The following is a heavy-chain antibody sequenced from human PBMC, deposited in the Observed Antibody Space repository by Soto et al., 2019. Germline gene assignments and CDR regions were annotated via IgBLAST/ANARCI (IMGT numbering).Heavy chain of an antibody. J-gene: IGHJ6*02. V-gene: IGHV4-34*01. CDR3: ARGRITMVRGEYYYGMDV. CDR2: INHSGST. D-gene: IGHD3-10*01. CDR1: GGSFIGYY. Sequence: SETLSLTCAVYGGSFIGYYCIFIRQPPVKWLEWIVEINHSGSTNYNPSLKSRVTISVDTSKNQFSLKLSSVTAADTAVYYCARGRITMVRGEYYYGMDVWGQGTTVTVSS.